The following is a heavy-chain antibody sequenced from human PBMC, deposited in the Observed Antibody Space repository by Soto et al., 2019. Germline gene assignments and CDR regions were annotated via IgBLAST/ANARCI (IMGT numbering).Heavy chain of an antibody. J-gene: IGHJ4*02. D-gene: IGHD3-16*01. CDR2: INSDGSST. CDR1: GFTFSSYW. CDR3: ARTAIWGSPDY. Sequence: GGSLRLSCAASGFTFSSYWMHWVRQAPGKGLVWVSRINSDGSSTSYADSVKGRFTISRDNAKNTLYLQMNSLRAEDTAVYYCARTAIWGSPDYWGQGTLVTVSS. V-gene: IGHV3-74*01.